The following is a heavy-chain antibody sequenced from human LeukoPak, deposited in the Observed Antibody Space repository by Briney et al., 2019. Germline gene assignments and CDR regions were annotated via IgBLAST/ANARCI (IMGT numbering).Heavy chain of an antibody. V-gene: IGHV3-53*01. CDR3: ASPGYYSGSWKFDF. Sequence: PGGSLRLFCADSGYTDSSAYMSWFRQVPGKGLQWVSLLYTSGHTIYADSVKGRFTISRDNSKDTLYLQMNSLTDEDTALYYCASPGYYSGSWKFDFWGQGTLVTVSS. D-gene: IGHD6-19*01. CDR2: LYTSGHT. CDR1: GYTDSSAY. J-gene: IGHJ4*02.